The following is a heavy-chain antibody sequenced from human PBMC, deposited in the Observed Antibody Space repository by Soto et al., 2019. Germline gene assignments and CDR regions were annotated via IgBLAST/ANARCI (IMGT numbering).Heavy chain of an antibody. Sequence: EVQLVESGGGLVQPGGSLRLSCAASGFTFSSYDMHWVRQATGKGLEWVSAIGTAGDTYYPGSVKGRFTISRENAKNSLYLQMNSLRAEDTAVYYSARIAVAGAFDYWGQGTLVTVSS. CDR1: GFTFSSYD. CDR2: IGTAGDT. J-gene: IGHJ4*02. V-gene: IGHV3-13*01. D-gene: IGHD6-19*01. CDR3: ARIAVAGAFDY.